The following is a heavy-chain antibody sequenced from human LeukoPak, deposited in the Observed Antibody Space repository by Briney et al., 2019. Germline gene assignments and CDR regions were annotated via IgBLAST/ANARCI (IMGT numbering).Heavy chain of an antibody. CDR2: ISSSGSTI. J-gene: IGHJ5*02. CDR1: GFTVSTHY. D-gene: IGHD3-3*01. CDR3: ARGNYDFWSGYYSGWFDP. Sequence: GGSLRLSCAASGFTVSTHYMSWVRQAPGKGLEWVSYISSSGSTIYYADSVKGRFTISRDNAKNSLYLQMNSLRAEDTAVYYCARGNYDFWSGYYSGWFDPWGQGTLVTVSS. V-gene: IGHV3-11*01.